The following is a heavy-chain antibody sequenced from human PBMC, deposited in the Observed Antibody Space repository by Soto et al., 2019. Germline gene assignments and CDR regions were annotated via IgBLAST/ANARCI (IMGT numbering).Heavy chain of an antibody. V-gene: IGHV3-9*01. J-gene: IGHJ4*02. CDR2: ISWNSGRI. D-gene: IGHD4-4*01. Sequence: EVQLVESGGGLVQPGRSLRLSCGASGFTVDDYAMHWVRQAPGKGLEWVSGISWNSGRIDYADSVKGRFTISRDNAKNSLSLQMNSLRAEDTALYYCASDIGGSTITTFFHYWGQGTLVTVSS. CDR1: GFTVDDYA. CDR3: ASDIGGSTITTFFHY.